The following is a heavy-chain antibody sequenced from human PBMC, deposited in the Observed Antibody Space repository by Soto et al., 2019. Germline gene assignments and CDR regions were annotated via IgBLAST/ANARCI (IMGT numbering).Heavy chain of an antibody. V-gene: IGHV6-1*01. CDR3: ARQIAATGTSGTFDY. Sequence: SQTLSLTCAISGDTVSSSSAAWTWIRQSPSRGLEWLGRTYYRSTWGNDYAISVKSRITINPDTSNNQFSLHLNSVTPEDTAVIYCARQIAATGTSGTFDYWGQGTLVTVSS. D-gene: IGHD6-13*01. CDR1: GDTVSSSSAA. CDR2: TYYRSTWGN. J-gene: IGHJ4*02.